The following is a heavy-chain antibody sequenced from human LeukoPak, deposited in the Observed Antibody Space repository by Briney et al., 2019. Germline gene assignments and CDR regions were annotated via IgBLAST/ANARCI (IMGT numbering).Heavy chain of an antibody. D-gene: IGHD3-10*01. V-gene: IGHV1-2*02. Sequence: ASVKVSCKASGYTFTGYYMHWVRQAPGQGLEWMGWINPNSGGTNYAQKFQGRVTMTRDTSISTAYMELSRLRSDDTAVYYCAREKNPNYYGDYYYMDVWGKGTTVTVSS. CDR3: AREKNPNYYGDYYYMDV. CDR2: INPNSGGT. CDR1: GYTFTGYY. J-gene: IGHJ6*03.